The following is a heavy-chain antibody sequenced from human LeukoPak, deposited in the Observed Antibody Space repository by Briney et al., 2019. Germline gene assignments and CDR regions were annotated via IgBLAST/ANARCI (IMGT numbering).Heavy chain of an antibody. CDR3: VRLRRSSDRNGYYYYYNF. J-gene: IGHJ4*02. CDR1: GFTFSDYS. V-gene: IGHV3-21*01. Sequence: LGGSLRLSCAASGFTFSDYSINWVRQAPGKGLEWVSPINPTSTSIYYADAVKGRFTISRDNAKSSLYLQMNSLRAEDTALYYCVRLRRSSDRNGYYYYYNFWGQGVLVTVSS. CDR2: INPTSTSI. D-gene: IGHD3-22*01.